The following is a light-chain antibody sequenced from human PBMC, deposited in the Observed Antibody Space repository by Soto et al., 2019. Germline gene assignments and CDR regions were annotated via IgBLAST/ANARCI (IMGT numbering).Light chain of an antibody. CDR1: STNVKTNT. Sequence: QSVLTQPPSASGTPGQRVTISCSGASTNVKTNTLSWYQQLPGAAPRLLIYSNNQRPSGAPDRFSGSKSGTSASLAISGLQSEDDGTYHCATWDDSLNGLIFGGGTKLTVL. V-gene: IGLV1-44*01. CDR2: SNN. CDR3: ATWDDSLNGLI. J-gene: IGLJ2*01.